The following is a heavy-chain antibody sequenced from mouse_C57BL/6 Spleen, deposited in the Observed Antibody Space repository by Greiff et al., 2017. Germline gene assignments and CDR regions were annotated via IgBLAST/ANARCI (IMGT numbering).Heavy chain of an antibody. V-gene: IGHV1-26*01. Sequence: EVQLQQSGPELVKPGASVKISCKASGYTFTDYYMNWVKQSHGKSLEWIGDLNPNTGGTSYNPKFKGKATLTVDKSSSTAYMELRSRTSEDSTVYYCARWLIYYDYDGFDYWGQGTTLTVSS. J-gene: IGHJ2*01. CDR2: LNPNTGGT. CDR3: ARWLIYYDYDGFDY. D-gene: IGHD2-4*01. CDR1: GYTFTDYY.